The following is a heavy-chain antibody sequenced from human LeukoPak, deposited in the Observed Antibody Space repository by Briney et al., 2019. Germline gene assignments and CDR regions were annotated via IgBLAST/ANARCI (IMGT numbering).Heavy chain of an antibody. CDR1: GFTFSSYA. V-gene: IGHV3-23*01. CDR3: AKDRSIPRSNWFDP. Sequence: GGSLRLSCAASGFTFSSYAMSWVRQAPGKGLEWVSAISGSGGSTYYADSVKGRFTISRDNSKNTLYLQMSSLRAEDTAVYYCAKDRSIPRSNWFDPWGPGTLVTVSS. CDR2: ISGSGGST. J-gene: IGHJ5*02. D-gene: IGHD2-21*01.